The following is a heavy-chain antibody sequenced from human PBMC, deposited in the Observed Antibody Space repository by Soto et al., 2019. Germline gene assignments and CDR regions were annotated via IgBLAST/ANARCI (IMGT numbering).Heavy chain of an antibody. J-gene: IGHJ1*01. Sequence: ASVKVSCKASGYTFTSYAMHCVLQAPGQRREWVGWINAGNGNTKYSQKFQGRVTITRDTSASTAYMELSSLRSEDTAVDYCASGHRGSSSKKAEYFQHWGQGTLVTVSS. CDR2: INAGNGNT. CDR1: GYTFTSYA. V-gene: IGHV1-3*01. D-gene: IGHD6-6*01. CDR3: ASGHRGSSSKKAEYFQH.